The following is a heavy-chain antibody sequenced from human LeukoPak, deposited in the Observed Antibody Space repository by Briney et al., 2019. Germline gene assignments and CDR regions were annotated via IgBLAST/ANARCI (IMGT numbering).Heavy chain of an antibody. CDR3: ARGEGSVVVNYYFDY. CDR2: INHSGST. CDR1: GGSFSGYY. D-gene: IGHD2-2*01. V-gene: IGHV4-34*01. J-gene: IGHJ4*02. Sequence: PSETLSLTCAVYGGSFSGYYWSWIRQPPGKGLEWIGEINHSGSTNYNPSLKSRVTISVDTSKNQFSLKLSSVTAADTAVYYCARGEGSVVVNYYFDYWGQGTLVTVSS.